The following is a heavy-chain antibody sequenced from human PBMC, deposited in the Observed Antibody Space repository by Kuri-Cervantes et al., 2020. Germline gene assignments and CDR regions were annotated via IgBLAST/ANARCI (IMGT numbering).Heavy chain of an antibody. D-gene: IGHD3-22*01. J-gene: IGHJ1*01. CDR1: GFTLSSYV. CDR2: ISFSGEGT. V-gene: IGHV3-23*01. Sequence: EALKISCAAPGFTLSSYVMSWVRQAPGKGLKWVSAISFSGEGTYHADSVRGRFTISRDNSKNTLYLQMNSLRAEDTAVYYCARGPDTNYYGSSVYWGDAEYFQHWGQGTLVTVSS. CDR3: ARGPDTNYYGSSVYWGDAEYFQH.